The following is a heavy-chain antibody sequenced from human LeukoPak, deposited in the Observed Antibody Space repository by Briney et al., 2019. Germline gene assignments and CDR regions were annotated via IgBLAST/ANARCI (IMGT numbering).Heavy chain of an antibody. CDR1: GFTFSSYA. V-gene: IGHV3-30*04. D-gene: IGHD6-13*01. CDR2: ISYDGSNK. CDR3: ARGSAAAGPFDY. Sequence: GRSLRLSCAASGFTFSSYAMHWVRQAPGKGLEWVAVISYDGSNKYYADSVKGRFTISRDNSKNTLYLQMNSLRAEDTAVYYCARGSAAAGPFDYWGQGTLVTVSS. J-gene: IGHJ4*02.